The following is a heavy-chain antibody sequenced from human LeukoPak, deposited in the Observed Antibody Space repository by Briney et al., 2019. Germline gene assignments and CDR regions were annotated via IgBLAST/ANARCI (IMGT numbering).Heavy chain of an antibody. V-gene: IGHV2-70*01. CDR1: GFSLSTTGMC. D-gene: IGHD6-19*01. CDR3: TRISPWPKRTAVARDF. J-gene: IGHJ4*02. CDR2: IDWDDDK. Sequence: SGPALVKPTQTLTLTCTFSGFSLSTTGMCVTWFRQPPGKALEWLALIDWDDDKYYSTSLKTRLTISKDTSKDQVVLTLTNMDPVDTATYYCTRISPWPKRTAVARDFWGQGTLVTVSS.